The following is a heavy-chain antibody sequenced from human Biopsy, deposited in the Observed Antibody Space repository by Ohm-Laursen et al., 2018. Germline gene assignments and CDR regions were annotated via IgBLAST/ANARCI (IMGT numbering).Heavy chain of an antibody. D-gene: IGHD2/OR15-2a*01. V-gene: IGHV4-4*07. CDR1: GDSIRNYY. CDR3: ARGMRTTGWPYFDY. CDR2: IYPGGGT. Sequence: TLSLTCTVSGDSIRNYYWSWIRQAAGKGLEWIGRIYPGGGTIYNPSLKSRVTMSVDTSKNHFSLNLNSVTAADTAVYYCARGMRTTGWPYFDYWGQGILVTVSS. J-gene: IGHJ4*02.